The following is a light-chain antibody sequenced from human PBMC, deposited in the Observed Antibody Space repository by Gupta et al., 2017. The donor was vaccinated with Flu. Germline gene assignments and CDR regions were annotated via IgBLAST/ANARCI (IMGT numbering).Light chain of an antibody. CDR2: DAS. J-gene: IGKJ2*01. CDR3: QQYGSSPMYT. Sequence: LIYDASSRAADIPDRFSGSGSGTDFTLTISRLEPEDFAVYYCQQYGSSPMYTLGQGTKLAIK. V-gene: IGKV3D-20*01.